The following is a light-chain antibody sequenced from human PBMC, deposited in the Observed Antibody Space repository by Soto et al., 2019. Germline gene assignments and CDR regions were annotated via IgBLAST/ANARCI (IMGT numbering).Light chain of an antibody. CDR3: SSYTSSRTYG. CDR2: DVS. V-gene: IGLV2-14*01. CDR1: SSDVGGYNY. J-gene: IGLJ1*01. Sequence: QSALTQPASVSGSPGQSITISCTGTSSDVGGYNYVSWYQQHPGKAPKLMIYDVSNRPSGISNRFSGSKSGNTASLTISGLQAEDEAEYYCSSYTSSRTYGFGTGNKITVL.